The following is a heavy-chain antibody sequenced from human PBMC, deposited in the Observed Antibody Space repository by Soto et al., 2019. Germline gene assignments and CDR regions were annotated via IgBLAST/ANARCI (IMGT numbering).Heavy chain of an antibody. CDR1: GGSISSGGYS. D-gene: IGHD1-7*01. J-gene: IGHJ3*02. CDR3: ARGRNYGVGWDFDI. Sequence: QLQLQESGSGLVKPSQTLSLTCAVSGGSISSGGYSWSWIRQPPGKGLEWIGYIYHSGSTYYNPSIKKRVTISVDRSKNQFSLKLSVVTAEDTGVYDCARGRNYGVGWDFDICRQGTVVTVSS. CDR2: IYHSGST. V-gene: IGHV4-30-2*01.